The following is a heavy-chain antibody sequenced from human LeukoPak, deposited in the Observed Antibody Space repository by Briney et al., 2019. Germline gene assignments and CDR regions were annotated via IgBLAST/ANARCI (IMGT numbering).Heavy chain of an antibody. D-gene: IGHD2-15*01. Sequence: ASVKVSCKASGYTFTSYDINWVRQATGQGLEWMGWMNPNSGNTGYAQKFQGRVTMTRNTSISTAYMELSSLRSEDTAVYYCPRLTAYCSRGSCYFYFDYWGQGTLVTVSS. CDR3: PRLTAYCSRGSCYFYFDY. V-gene: IGHV1-8*01. J-gene: IGHJ4*02. CDR2: MNPNSGNT. CDR1: GYTFTSYD.